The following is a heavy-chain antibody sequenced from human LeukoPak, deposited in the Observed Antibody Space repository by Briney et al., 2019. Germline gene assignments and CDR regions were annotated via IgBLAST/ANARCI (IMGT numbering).Heavy chain of an antibody. V-gene: IGHV4-59*01. CDR1: GGSISTYY. CDR2: IYYSGST. Sequence: SETLSLTCTVSGGSISTYYWSWIRQSPGKGLECIGYIYYSGSTSYNPSLKSRVTISVDTSKNQFSLKLSSVTAADTAVYYCARFPSYDPHRMDVWGQGTTVTVSS. D-gene: IGHD3-22*01. CDR3: ARFPSYDPHRMDV. J-gene: IGHJ6*02.